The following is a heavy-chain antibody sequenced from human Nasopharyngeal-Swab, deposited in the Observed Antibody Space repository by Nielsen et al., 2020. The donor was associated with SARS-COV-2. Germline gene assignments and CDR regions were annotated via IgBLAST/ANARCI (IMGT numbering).Heavy chain of an antibody. CDR1: GGSVSSGGYY. V-gene: IGHV4-31*03. CDR3: ARGLDHFYYDMDV. J-gene: IGHJ6*02. Sequence: CTVSGGSVSSGGYYWSWIRQHPGKGLEWIGYIYYSGSTYYNPSLKIRVTISIDTSKNQFSLNLSSVTAADTAVYYCARGLDHFYYDMDVWGQGTTVTVSS. CDR2: IYYSGST.